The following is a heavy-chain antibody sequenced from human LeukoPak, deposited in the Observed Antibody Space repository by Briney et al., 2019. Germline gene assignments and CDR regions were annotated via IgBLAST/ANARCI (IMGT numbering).Heavy chain of an antibody. CDR3: ARGDCSGGSCYSAYWFDP. Sequence: ASETLSLTCAVYGVSFSGYYWSWIRQPPGKGLEWIGEINHSGSTNYHPSLKSRVTTSVDTSKNQFSLKLSSVTAADTAVYYCARGDCSGGSCYSAYWFDPWGQGTLVTVSS. CDR2: INHSGST. CDR1: GVSFSGYY. D-gene: IGHD2-15*01. V-gene: IGHV4-34*01. J-gene: IGHJ5*02.